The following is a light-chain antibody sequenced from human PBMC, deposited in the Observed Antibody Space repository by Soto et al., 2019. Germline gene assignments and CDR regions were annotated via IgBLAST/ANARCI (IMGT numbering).Light chain of an antibody. J-gene: IGKJ1*01. V-gene: IGKV3D-15*01. CDR1: QSVSSN. CDR3: QHYNSYSEA. Sequence: EIVLTQSPATLSLSPGERATLSCRASQSVSSNLGWYQQKPGKAPKLLIYAATSRESGIPDRFSGSGSGTEFTLTISSLQPDDFATYYCQHYNSYSEAFGQGTKVDIK. CDR2: AAT.